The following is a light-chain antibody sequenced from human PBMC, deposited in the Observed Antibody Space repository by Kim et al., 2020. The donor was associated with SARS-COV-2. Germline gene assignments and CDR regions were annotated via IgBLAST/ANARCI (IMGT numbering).Light chain of an antibody. CDR1: SSNIGSHY. V-gene: IGLV1-51*01. J-gene: IGLJ2*01. CDR2: END. CDR3: ATWDSDLNAVV. Sequence: QSALTQSPSVSAAPGQTVTVSCSGSSSNIGSHYMSWYQYVPGASPRLLIAENDKRPLGIPDRFSASKSGTSATLAITALQTGDGADYYCATWDSDLNAVVFGGGTKVTVL.